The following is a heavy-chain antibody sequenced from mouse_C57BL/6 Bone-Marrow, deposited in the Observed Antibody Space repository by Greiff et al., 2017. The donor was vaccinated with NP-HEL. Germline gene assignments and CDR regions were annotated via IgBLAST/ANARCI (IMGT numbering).Heavy chain of an antibody. J-gene: IGHJ2*01. CDR1: GYAFSSSW. Sequence: QVQLQQSGPELVKPGASVKISCKASGYAFSSSWMNWVKQRPGKGLEWIGRIYPGDGDTNYNGKFKGKATLTADKSSSTAYMQLSSLTSEDSAVYFSARLLYYFDYWGQVTTLTVSS. CDR2: IYPGDGDT. CDR3: ARLLYYFDY. D-gene: IGHD2-1*01. V-gene: IGHV1-82*01.